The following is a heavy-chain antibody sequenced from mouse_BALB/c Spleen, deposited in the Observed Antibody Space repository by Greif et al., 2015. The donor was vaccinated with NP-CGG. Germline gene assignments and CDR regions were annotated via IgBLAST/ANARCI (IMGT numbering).Heavy chain of an antibody. J-gene: IGHJ1*01. CDR3: TRDYRYVWYFDV. V-gene: IGHV1S127*01. Sequence: QVQLQQPEAELVKPGASVKMSCKACGYTFTSYWMHWVKQRPGQGLEWIGVIDPSDSYTSYNQKFKGKATLTVDTSSSPPSLQRSSRISEDSSIYYCTRDYRYVWYFDVWGAGPPFPVSS. CDR2: IDPSDSYT. D-gene: IGHD2-14*01. CDR1: GYTFTSYW.